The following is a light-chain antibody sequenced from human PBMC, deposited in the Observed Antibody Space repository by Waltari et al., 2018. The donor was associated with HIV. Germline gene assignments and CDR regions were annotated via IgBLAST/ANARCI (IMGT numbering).Light chain of an antibody. Sequence: DIQMTQPPSSLSASVGDRVTITCRASQTIATFLNWYQQTSGKPPMLLIVAASKLQHGIPARFGGSGSGTEFTHTVNSLQPEDFATYYCQQTSRTPGTFGAGTRVE. CDR1: QTIATF. J-gene: IGKJ5*01. CDR2: AAS. V-gene: IGKV1-39*01. CDR3: QQTSRTPGT.